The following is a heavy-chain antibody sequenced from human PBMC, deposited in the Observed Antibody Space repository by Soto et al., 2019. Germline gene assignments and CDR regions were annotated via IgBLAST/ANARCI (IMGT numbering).Heavy chain of an antibody. Sequence: GGSLRLSCAASGFTFSNAGMSWVRQAPGKGLEWVGRIKSKTDGGTTDYAAPVKGRFTISRDDSKNTLYLQMNSLKTEDTAVYYCTTDPLNYDSSGYYYYYYGMDVWGQGTTVTVSS. J-gene: IGHJ6*02. CDR3: TTDPLNYDSSGYYYYYYGMDV. D-gene: IGHD3-22*01. CDR2: IKSKTDGGTT. CDR1: GFTFSNAG. V-gene: IGHV3-15*01.